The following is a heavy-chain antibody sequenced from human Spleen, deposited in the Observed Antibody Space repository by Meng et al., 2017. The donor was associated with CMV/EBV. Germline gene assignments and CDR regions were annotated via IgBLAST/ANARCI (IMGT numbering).Heavy chain of an antibody. V-gene: IGHV3-13*01. CDR3: ARAYSMTTVPNFDY. CDR1: GFTFSSYD. Sequence: GGSLRLSCAASGFTFSSYDMHWVRQVTGKGLEWVSTIDTAGDTYYPDSVKGRFTISRDNSKNTLYLQMNSLRAEDTAVYYCARAYSMTTVPNFDYWGQGTLVTVSS. CDR2: IDTAGDT. J-gene: IGHJ4*02. D-gene: IGHD4-11*01.